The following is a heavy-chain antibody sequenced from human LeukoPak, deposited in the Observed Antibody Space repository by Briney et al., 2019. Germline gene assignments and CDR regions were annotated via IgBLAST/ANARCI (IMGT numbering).Heavy chain of an antibody. V-gene: IGHV3-15*01. D-gene: IGHD5-18*01. Sequence: GGSLRLSCAASGFTFRNASMSWVRQAPGKGLEWVGRIKSKTDGGTTDYAAPVKGRFTISRDDSKNTLYLQMNSLKTEDTAVYFCAHRDTTMVRVDYWGQGTLVTVSS. J-gene: IGHJ4*02. CDR3: AHRDTTMVRVDY. CDR1: GFTFRNAS. CDR2: IKSKTDGGTT.